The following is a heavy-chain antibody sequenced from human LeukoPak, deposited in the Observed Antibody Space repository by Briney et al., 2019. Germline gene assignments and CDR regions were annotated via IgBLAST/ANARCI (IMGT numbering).Heavy chain of an antibody. Sequence: TEKLSYKASGYTFTSYGISWVRQAPRQGLEWMECISAYNGNTNYAQKLQGRVTMTTDTSTSTAYMELRSLRSDDTAVYYCAIALDGYNAIYWGQGTLVTVSS. CDR2: ISAYNGNT. CDR1: GYTFTSYG. D-gene: IGHD5-24*01. J-gene: IGHJ4*02. CDR3: AIALDGYNAIY. V-gene: IGHV1-18*01.